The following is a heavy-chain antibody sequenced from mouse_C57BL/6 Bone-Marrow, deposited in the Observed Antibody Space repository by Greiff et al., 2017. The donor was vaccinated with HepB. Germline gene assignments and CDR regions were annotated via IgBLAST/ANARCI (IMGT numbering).Heavy chain of an antibody. CDR3: ARSVGYGNLYYFDY. Sequence: QVHLKQPGAELVKPGASVKMSCKASGYTFTSYWITWVKQRPGQGLEWIGDIYPGSGSTNYNEKFKSKATLTVDTSSSTAYMQLSSLTSEDSAVYYSARSVGYGNLYYFDYWGQGTTLTVSS. CDR1: GYTFTSYW. CDR2: IYPGSGST. V-gene: IGHV1-55*01. J-gene: IGHJ2*01. D-gene: IGHD2-1*01.